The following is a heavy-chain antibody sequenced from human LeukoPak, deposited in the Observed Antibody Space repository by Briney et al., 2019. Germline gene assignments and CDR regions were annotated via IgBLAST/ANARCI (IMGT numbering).Heavy chain of an antibody. CDR3: VRDWEGFNFDI. D-gene: IGHD1-26*01. J-gene: IGHJ3*02. CDR1: GGSVRSYY. V-gene: IGHV4-59*02. Sequence: SETLSLTCTVSGGSVRSYYWSWIRQPPVEGLEWIAYIHNTGSTNYNPSLKSRVTISLDTSKNEFSLKLTSVTAADTAVYYCVRDWEGFNFDIWGQGTMVTVSS. CDR2: IHNTGST.